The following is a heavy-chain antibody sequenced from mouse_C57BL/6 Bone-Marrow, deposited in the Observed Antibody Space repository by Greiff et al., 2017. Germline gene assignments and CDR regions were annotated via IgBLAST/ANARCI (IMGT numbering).Heavy chain of an antibody. V-gene: IGHV5-16*01. CDR2: INYDGSST. Sequence: EVKLMESEGGLVQPGSSMKLSCTASGFTFSDYYMAWVRQVPEKGLEWVANINYDGSSTYYLDSLKSRFIISRDNAKNILYLQMSSLKSEDTATYDCARDWDYGSSPYWYVDVWGTGTTVTVSS. CDR1: GFTFSDYY. CDR3: ARDWDYGSSPYWYVDV. D-gene: IGHD1-1*01. J-gene: IGHJ1*03.